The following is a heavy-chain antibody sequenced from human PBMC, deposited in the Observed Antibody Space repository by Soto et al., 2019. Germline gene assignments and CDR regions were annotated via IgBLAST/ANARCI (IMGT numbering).Heavy chain of an antibody. CDR1: GYTLTELS. D-gene: IGHD3-9*01. V-gene: IGHV1-24*01. J-gene: IGHJ6*02. CDR3: ATILDYDILTGYGMDV. Sequence: GASVKVSCKVSGYTLTELSMHWVRQAPGKGLEWMGGFDPEDGETIYAQKFQGRVTMTEDTSTDTAYMELSSLRSEDTAVYYCATILDYDILTGYGMDVWGQGTTVTVSS. CDR2: FDPEDGET.